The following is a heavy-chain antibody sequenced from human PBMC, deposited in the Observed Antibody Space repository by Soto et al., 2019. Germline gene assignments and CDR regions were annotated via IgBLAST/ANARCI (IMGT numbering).Heavy chain of an antibody. J-gene: IGHJ4*02. V-gene: IGHV4-59*08. CDR3: ARYPRLDY. CDR2: IYYTGST. Sequence: PSETLSLTCTVSGGSISGYYWSWIRQPPGKRLEWIGYIYYTGSTKYNPSIRSRVTISIDTSKNQFSLKLNSVTAADTAVYYCARYPRLDYWGQGTLVTVSS. CDR1: GGSISGYY.